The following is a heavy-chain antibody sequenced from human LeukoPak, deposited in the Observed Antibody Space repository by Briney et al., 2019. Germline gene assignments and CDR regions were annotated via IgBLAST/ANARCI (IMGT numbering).Heavy chain of an antibody. D-gene: IGHD3-22*01. J-gene: IGHJ4*02. CDR3: ARQRYYYDSSGYSALSCFDY. CDR2: IYYSGST. V-gene: IGHV4-39*01. Sequence: PSETLSLTCTVSGGSISSSSYYWGWIRQPPGKGLEWIGSIYYSGSTYYNPSLKSRVTISVDTSKNQFSLKLSSVTAADTAVYYCARQRYYYDSSGYSALSCFDYWGQGTLVTVSS. CDR1: GGSISSSSYY.